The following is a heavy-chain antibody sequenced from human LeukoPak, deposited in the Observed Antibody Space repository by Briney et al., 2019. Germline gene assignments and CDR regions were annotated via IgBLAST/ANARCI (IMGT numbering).Heavy chain of an antibody. CDR3: ARVARYSSSWYWFDP. Sequence: SETLPLTCSVSDGSINSYYWSWIRQHPGKGLEWIGYIYYSGSTYYNPSLKSRVTISVDTSKNQFSLNLSSVTAADTAVYYCARVARYSSSWYWFDPWGQGILVTVSS. CDR1: DGSINSYY. V-gene: IGHV4-59*06. D-gene: IGHD6-13*01. CDR2: IYYSGST. J-gene: IGHJ5*02.